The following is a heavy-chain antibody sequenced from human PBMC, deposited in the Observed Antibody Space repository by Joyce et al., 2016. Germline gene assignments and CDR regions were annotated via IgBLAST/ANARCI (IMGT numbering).Heavy chain of an antibody. CDR1: GFIFSSYS. CDR3: ARDVLTTVTKAYGY. CDR2: ISRDNTYI. D-gene: IGHD4-11*01. J-gene: IGHJ4*02. Sequence: EVQLVESGGCLVKPGESMRLSCTASGFIFSSYSMTWVRQAPGKGLEWVSSISRDNTYIFHADSVKGRFTISRENARNSLYLQMNSLRAEDTAVYYCARDVLTTVTKAYGYWGQGTLVAVSS. V-gene: IGHV3-21*01.